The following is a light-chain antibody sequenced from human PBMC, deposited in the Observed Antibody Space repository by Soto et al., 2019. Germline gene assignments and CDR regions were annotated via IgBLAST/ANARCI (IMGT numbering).Light chain of an antibody. CDR2: KAS. CDR3: QQYNSSPT. J-gene: IGKJ1*01. V-gene: IGKV1-5*03. Sequence: DIQMTQSPSTLSASVGDRVTITCRASQSISSWLAWYQQKPGKAPKLLIYKASSLESGVPSRFSGSGSGTEFTLTISSLPPDDVATYYCQQYNSSPTFGQGTKVEIE. CDR1: QSISSW.